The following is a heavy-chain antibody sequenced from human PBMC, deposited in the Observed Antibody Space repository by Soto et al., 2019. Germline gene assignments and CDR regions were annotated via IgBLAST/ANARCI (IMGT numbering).Heavy chain of an antibody. V-gene: IGHV1-18*01. CDR2: ISAYNGNT. J-gene: IGHJ6*03. D-gene: IGHD2-2*01. Sequence: GASVKVSCKASGYTFTSYGISWVRQAPGQGLEWMGWISAYNGNTNYAQKLQGRVTMTTDTSTSTAYMELRSLRSDDTAVYYCARMTCSSTSCPYYMDVWGKGTTVTVSS. CDR1: GYTFTSYG. CDR3: ARMTCSSTSCPYYMDV.